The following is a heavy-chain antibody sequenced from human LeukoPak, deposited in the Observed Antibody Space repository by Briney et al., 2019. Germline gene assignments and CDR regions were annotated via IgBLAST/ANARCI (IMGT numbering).Heavy chain of an antibody. V-gene: IGHV3-33*01. CDR3: GREGGRPCYYGWGSPYYFDY. J-gene: IGHJ4*02. D-gene: IGHD3-10*01. Sequence: PGGSLRQSNEEAALALYPFALYLIRQAPGKGLEWVALIWYDGSNKYYADSVKGRFTISRDNSKNTLYLQMSSLRAEDTGVYYCGREGGRPCYYGWGSPYYFDYWGQGTLVTVSS. CDR1: ALALYPFA. CDR2: IWYDGSNK.